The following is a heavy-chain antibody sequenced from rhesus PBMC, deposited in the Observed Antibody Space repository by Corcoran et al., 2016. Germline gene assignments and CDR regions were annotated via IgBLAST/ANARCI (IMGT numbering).Heavy chain of an antibody. V-gene: IGHV3-14*01. Sequence: EVQLVESGGGLAKPGGSLRLSCVVSGFTSNAARLLGVRQAPGGGLEWIPSIIKGVSSTYYADSVKDRFTISRGNAKNPLDLQMDNLSPGDPAVYYCARDDGDPWGQGVLVTVSS. CDR1: GFTSNAAR. J-gene: IGHJ4*01. D-gene: IGHD5-24*01. CDR2: IIKGVSST. CDR3: ARDDGDP.